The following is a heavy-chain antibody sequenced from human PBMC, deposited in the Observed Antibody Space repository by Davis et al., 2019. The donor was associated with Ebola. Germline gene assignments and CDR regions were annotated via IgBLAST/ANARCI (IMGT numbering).Heavy chain of an antibody. Sequence: GESLKISCKGSGYSFTNYWIAWVRQMPGKGLEWMGIIYPGDSDTRYSPSFQGQVTISADKSISTAYLQWSSLKASDTAMYYCARGHAVTSPYYYYGMDVWGQGTTVTVSS. J-gene: IGHJ6*02. CDR1: GYSFTNYW. CDR2: IYPGDSDT. CDR3: ARGHAVTSPYYYYGMDV. D-gene: IGHD4-17*01. V-gene: IGHV5-51*01.